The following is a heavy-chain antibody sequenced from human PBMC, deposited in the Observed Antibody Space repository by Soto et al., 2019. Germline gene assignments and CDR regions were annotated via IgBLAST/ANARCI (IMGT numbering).Heavy chain of an antibody. D-gene: IGHD1-20*01. V-gene: IGHV4-30-4*01. CDR3: GRGPTAYNFSYCFDP. CDR2: IYYSGST. CDR1: GGSISTGDYY. Sequence: QVQLLESGPGLVRPSQTLSLTCTVSGGSISTGDYYWSWIRQPPGKGLEWIGYIYYSGSTYYNSSLRSRVTISIDTSKNEFCRKLSSVTAADSAVYCCGRGPTAYNFSYCFDPWGQGTLVTVSS. J-gene: IGHJ5*02.